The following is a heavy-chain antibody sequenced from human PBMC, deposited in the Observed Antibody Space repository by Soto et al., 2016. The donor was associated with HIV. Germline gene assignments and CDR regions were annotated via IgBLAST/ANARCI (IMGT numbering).Heavy chain of an antibody. Sequence: EVQLVESGGGLVQPGGSLRLSCAASGFTFSSYAMRWVRQAPGKGLEYVPAISSNGGSTYYANSVKGRFTISRDKSKNTLYLQMGSLRAEDTAVYYCARDYRNVDTAKLRGGFGFDYVGPGNPGHRLL. CDR1: GFTFSSYA. V-gene: IGHV3-64*01. D-gene: IGHD5-18*01. CDR2: ISSNGGST. CDR3: ARDYRNVDTAKLRGGFGFDY. J-gene: IGHJ4*02.